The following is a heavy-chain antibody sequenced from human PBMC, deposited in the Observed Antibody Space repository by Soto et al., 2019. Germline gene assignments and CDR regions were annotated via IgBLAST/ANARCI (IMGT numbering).Heavy chain of an antibody. CDR3: AKDEGVGGTLGLFDY. CDR1: GFDFTYYA. J-gene: IGHJ4*02. CDR2: MSSDGSKI. Sequence: QVQLVESGGGAVQPGESLRLSCVASGFDFTYYAIHWVRQAPGKGLESVAVMSSDGSKIHHTDSVKGRFTISRDNSKNTLYVQMNSLRKEDTAVYFCAKDEGVGGTLGLFDYWGQGTLVSVSS. D-gene: IGHD1-26*01. V-gene: IGHV3-30*18.